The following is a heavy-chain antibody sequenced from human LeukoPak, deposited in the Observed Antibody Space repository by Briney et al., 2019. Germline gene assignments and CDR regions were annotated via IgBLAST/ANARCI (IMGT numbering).Heavy chain of an antibody. Sequence: ASVKVSCKASGYTFTSYGISWVRQAPGQGLEWMGWISAYNGNTNYAQKFQGRVTMTRNTSISTAYMELSSLRSEDTAVYYCARGYYDSRGDIWGQGTMVTVSS. V-gene: IGHV1-18*01. CDR2: ISAYNGNT. D-gene: IGHD3-22*01. J-gene: IGHJ3*02. CDR1: GYTFTSYG. CDR3: ARGYYDSRGDI.